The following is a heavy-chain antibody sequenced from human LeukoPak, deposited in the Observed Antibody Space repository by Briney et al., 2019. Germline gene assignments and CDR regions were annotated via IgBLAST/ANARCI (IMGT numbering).Heavy chain of an antibody. J-gene: IGHJ4*02. V-gene: IGHV3-48*02. CDR1: GGSISSSN. CDR2: ISTGSSTT. Sequence: ETLSLTCAVSGGSISSSNWWSWVRQAPGKGLEWVSYISTGSSTTYYADSVKGRFTISRDNVENSLYLQMNSLRDEDTAVYYCARVAAGYSVNYFDYWGQGTLVTVSS. D-gene: IGHD4-23*01. CDR3: ARVAAGYSVNYFDY.